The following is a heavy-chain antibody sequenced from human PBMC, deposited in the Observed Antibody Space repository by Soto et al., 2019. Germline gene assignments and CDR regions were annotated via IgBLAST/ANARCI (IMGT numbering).Heavy chain of an antibody. CDR2: ISGSGDNT. Sequence: GGSLRLSCAASEFTFANYAMSWGRQAPWKGLEWVSTISGSGDNTYYADSVKGRFTISRDNSKNTLYLQMNSLRAEDTAVYYCAKEGPGGYYKVWYFDLWGRGTLVTVST. D-gene: IGHD3-3*01. J-gene: IGHJ2*01. CDR1: EFTFANYA. CDR3: AKEGPGGYYKVWYFDL. V-gene: IGHV3-23*01.